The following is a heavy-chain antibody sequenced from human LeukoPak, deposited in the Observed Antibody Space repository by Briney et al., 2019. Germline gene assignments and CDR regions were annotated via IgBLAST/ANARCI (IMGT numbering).Heavy chain of an antibody. CDR2: IKQDGNEK. J-gene: IGHJ4*02. V-gene: IGHV3-7*03. D-gene: IGHD2-2*01. CDR1: GFTFSSYW. CDR3: ARKLGYCTGASCYVDY. Sequence: GGSLRLSCTASGFTFSSYWMTWVRRAPGKGLEWVANIKQDGNEKYYVDSVKGRFTISRDNAQNSLYLQMSSLRADDTAVYYCARKLGYCTGASCYVDYWGQGTLVTVSS.